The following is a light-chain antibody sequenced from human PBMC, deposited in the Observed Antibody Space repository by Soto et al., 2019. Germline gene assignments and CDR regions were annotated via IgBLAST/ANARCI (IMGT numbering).Light chain of an antibody. CDR1: SSDVGSYNL. V-gene: IGLV2-23*01. J-gene: IGLJ1*01. CDR2: EGS. Sequence: QSGLTQPASVSWSPGHSITISCSGTSSDVGSYNLVSWYQQHPGKAPKLMIYEGSKRPSGVSNRFSGSKSGNTASLTISGLQAEDEADYYCCSYAGSSTYVFGTGTKVTVL. CDR3: CSYAGSSTYV.